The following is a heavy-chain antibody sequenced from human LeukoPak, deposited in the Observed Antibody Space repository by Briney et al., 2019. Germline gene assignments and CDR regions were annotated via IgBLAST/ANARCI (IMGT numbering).Heavy chain of an antibody. Sequence: GASVKVSCKASGYTFTSYGISWVRQAPGQGLEWMGWISAYNGNTNYAQKLQGRVTMTTDTSTSTAYMELRSLRSDDTAVYYCARDLVPAAIPYYYMDVWGKGTTVTVSS. J-gene: IGHJ6*03. D-gene: IGHD2-2*01. V-gene: IGHV1-18*01. CDR1: GYTFTSYG. CDR2: ISAYNGNT. CDR3: ARDLVPAAIPYYYMDV.